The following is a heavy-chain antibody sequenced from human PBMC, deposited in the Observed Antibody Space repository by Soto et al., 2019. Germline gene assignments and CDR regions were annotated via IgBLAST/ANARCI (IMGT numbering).Heavy chain of an antibody. D-gene: IGHD3-3*01. CDR2: INPNSGGT. V-gene: IGHV1-2*04. CDR1: GYTFTGYY. CDR3: ARGYDFWSGYSGAMWFDP. Sequence: ASVKVSCKASGYTFTGYYMHWVRQAPGQGLEWMGWINPNSGGTNYAQKFQGWVTMTRDTSISTAYMELSRLRSDDTAVYYCARGYDFWSGYSGAMWFDPWGQGTLVTVS. J-gene: IGHJ5*02.